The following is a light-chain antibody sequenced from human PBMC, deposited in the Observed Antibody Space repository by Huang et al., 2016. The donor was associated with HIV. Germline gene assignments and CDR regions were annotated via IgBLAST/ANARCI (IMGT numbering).Light chain of an antibody. CDR2: AAS. CDR1: QTLNNY. J-gene: IGKJ4*01. Sequence: DIQMTQSPSSLSASVGDRVTITCRASQTLNNYLNWYQQKPGKAPKVLIYAASSLHIGVPSRFSGSGSGTDFTLTISSLQPEDFATYYCQQSFSTPPLTFGGGTKVEIK. V-gene: IGKV1-39*01. CDR3: QQSFSTPPLT.